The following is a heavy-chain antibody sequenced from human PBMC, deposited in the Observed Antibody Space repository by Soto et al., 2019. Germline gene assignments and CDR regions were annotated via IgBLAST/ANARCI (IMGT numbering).Heavy chain of an antibody. CDR1: GLTFSSYA. Sequence: GGSLRLSCAASGLTFSSYAMSWVRQAPGKGLEWVSAISGSGGSTYYADSVKGRFTISRDNSKNTLYLQMNSLRAEDTAVYYCAKDPYCTNGVCYTSVPRIPEWNIWGQGTTVTVSS. D-gene: IGHD2-8*01. CDR2: ISGSGGST. CDR3: AKDPYCTNGVCYTSVPRIPEWNI. V-gene: IGHV3-23*01. J-gene: IGHJ6*02.